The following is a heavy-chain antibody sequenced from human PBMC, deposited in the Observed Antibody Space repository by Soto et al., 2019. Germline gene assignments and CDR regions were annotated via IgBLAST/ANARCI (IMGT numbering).Heavy chain of an antibody. D-gene: IGHD4-17*01. CDR3: AKGLRLYYYYGMDV. CDR1: GFTLCSYA. Sequence: GSLRPSCAASGFTLCSYAMRLVRPAPGKGREWVSAISGSGGSTYYADSVKGRFTISRDNSKNTLYLQMNSLRAEDTAVYYCAKGLRLYYYYGMDVWGQGTTVTVSS. CDR2: ISGSGGST. J-gene: IGHJ6*02. V-gene: IGHV3-23*01.